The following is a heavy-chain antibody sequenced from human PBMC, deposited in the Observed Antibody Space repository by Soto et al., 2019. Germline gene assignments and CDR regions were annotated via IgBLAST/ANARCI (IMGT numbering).Heavy chain of an antibody. CDR3: AKVTTHYDILTGYYPDFDY. D-gene: IGHD3-9*01. V-gene: IGHV3-23*01. Sequence: GGSLRLSCAASGFTFTNYAMTWVRQAPGKGQECVSAISRSGGSQSTYYADSVKGRFTISRDTSKDTLYLQMSSLRAEDTALYFCAKVTTHYDILTGYYPDFDYWGQGTLVVVSS. CDR1: GFTFTNYA. J-gene: IGHJ4*01. CDR2: ISRSGGSQST.